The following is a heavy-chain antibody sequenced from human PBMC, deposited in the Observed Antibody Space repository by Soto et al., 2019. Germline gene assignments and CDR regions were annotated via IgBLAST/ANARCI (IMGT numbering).Heavy chain of an antibody. CDR3: ASRRTTTLHS. CDR2: IYYTGNT. CDR1: GESIRSSSYY. Sequence: SETLSLTCTVSGESIRSSSYYWGWIRQPPGKGLEWIGSIYYTGNTYYTPSLKSRVTVSVDTSKNQFSLKLNSVTGPDTAVYYCASRRTTTLHSWGQGTLVTVSS. D-gene: IGHD1-1*01. V-gene: IGHV4-39*01. J-gene: IGHJ4*02.